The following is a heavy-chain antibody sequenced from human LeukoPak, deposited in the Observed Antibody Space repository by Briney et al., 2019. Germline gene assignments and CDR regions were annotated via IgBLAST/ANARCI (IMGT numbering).Heavy chain of an antibody. J-gene: IGHJ4*02. Sequence: GGSLRLSCAASGFTVSSNYVSWVRQAPGKGLEWVSVIYSGGSTYYADSVKGRFTISRDNSKNTLFLQMNSLRAEDTAVYYCARSRAYRGYDALDYWGQGTLVTVSS. CDR2: IYSGGST. CDR3: ARSRAYRGYDALDY. CDR1: GFTVSSNY. V-gene: IGHV3-66*01. D-gene: IGHD5-12*01.